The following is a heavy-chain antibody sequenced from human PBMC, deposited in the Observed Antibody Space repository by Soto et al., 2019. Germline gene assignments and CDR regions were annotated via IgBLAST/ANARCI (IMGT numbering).Heavy chain of an antibody. D-gene: IGHD3-9*01. CDR3: ARDLGYYDILTGYYNRRFGY. J-gene: IGHJ4*02. V-gene: IGHV1-2*02. Sequence: ASVKVSCKASGYTFTGYYMHWVRQAPGQGLEWMGWINPNSGGTNYAQKFQGRVTMTRDTSISTAYMELSRLRSDDTAVYYCARDLGYYDILTGYYNRRFGYWRQGTLGTVSS. CDR2: INPNSGGT. CDR1: GYTFTGYY.